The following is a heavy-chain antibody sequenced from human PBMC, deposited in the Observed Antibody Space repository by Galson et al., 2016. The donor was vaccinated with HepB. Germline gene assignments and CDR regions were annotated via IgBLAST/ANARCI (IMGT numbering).Heavy chain of an antibody. Sequence: SVKVSCKASGYTFNGYYMHWVRQAPGQGLEWMGRINPNSGDTNYAQKFQGRVSMTRDSSISTAYMELTRLRSDDTAVYYCMRGKYYYDSSGYFAYWGRGTLVTISS. CDR2: INPNSGDT. CDR3: MRGKYYYDSSGYFAY. D-gene: IGHD3-22*01. V-gene: IGHV1-2*06. CDR1: GYTFNGYY. J-gene: IGHJ4*02.